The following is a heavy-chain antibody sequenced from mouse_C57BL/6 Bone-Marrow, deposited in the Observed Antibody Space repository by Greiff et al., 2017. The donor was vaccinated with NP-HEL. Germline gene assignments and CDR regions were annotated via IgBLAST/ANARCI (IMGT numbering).Heavy chain of an antibody. Sequence: EVQGVESGGGLVKPGGSLKLSCAASGFTFSSYTMSWVRQTPEKRLEWVATISGGGGNTYYPDSVKGRFTISRDNAKNTLYLQMSSLRSEDTALYYCARHTLYYGSSDWYFDVWGTGTTVTVSS. CDR3: ARHTLYYGSSDWYFDV. J-gene: IGHJ1*03. CDR1: GFTFSSYT. V-gene: IGHV5-9*01. D-gene: IGHD1-1*01. CDR2: ISGGGGNT.